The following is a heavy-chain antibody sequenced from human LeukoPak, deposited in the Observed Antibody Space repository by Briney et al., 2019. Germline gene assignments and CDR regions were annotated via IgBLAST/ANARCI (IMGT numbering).Heavy chain of an antibody. Sequence: GGSLRLSCEASGFTFGSYAMYWVRQAPGKGLEWVSSISSSSSYIYYADSVKGRFTISRDNAKNSLYLQMNSLRAEDTAVYYCARAGRNDYGDYADYWGQGTLVTVSS. CDR2: ISSSSSYI. D-gene: IGHD4-17*01. J-gene: IGHJ4*02. V-gene: IGHV3-21*01. CDR3: ARAGRNDYGDYADY. CDR1: GFTFGSYA.